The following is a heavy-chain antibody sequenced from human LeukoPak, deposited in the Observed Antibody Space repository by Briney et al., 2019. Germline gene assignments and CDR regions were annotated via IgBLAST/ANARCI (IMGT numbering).Heavy chain of an antibody. V-gene: IGHV4-34*01. CDR1: GGSFSGYY. CDR2: INPRGST. Sequence: SETLSLTCGVYGGSFSGYYWSWIRQPPGKGLEWIGEINPRGSTNYDPSHKSRVTLSADTSKNQFSLTLNSVTAADTAVYYCARRRLGYYFDYWGQGTLVTVSS. J-gene: IGHJ4*02. D-gene: IGHD5-24*01. CDR3: ARRRLGYYFDY.